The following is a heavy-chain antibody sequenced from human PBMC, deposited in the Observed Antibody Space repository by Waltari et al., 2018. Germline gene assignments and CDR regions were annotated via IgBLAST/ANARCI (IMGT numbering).Heavy chain of an antibody. J-gene: IGHJ6*02. Sequence: QVQLVQSGAEVKKPGASVKVSCKVPGYTLTDLSMHWVRQAPGKGLEWMGGFDPEDGETIYAQKFQGRVTMTEDTSTDTAYMELSRMRSEDTAVYYCATVRMVRAQTGYGMDVWGQGTTVTVSS. CDR2: FDPEDGET. D-gene: IGHD3-10*01. V-gene: IGHV1-24*01. CDR3: ATVRMVRAQTGYGMDV. CDR1: GYTLTDLS.